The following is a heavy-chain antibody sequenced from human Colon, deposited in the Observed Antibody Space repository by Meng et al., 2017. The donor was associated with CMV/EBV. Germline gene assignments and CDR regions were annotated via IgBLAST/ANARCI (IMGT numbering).Heavy chain of an antibody. V-gene: IGHV5-51*01. CDR3: QRQDYYASGSYSPVDF. D-gene: IGHD3-10*01. CDR2: IYPGDSDT. Sequence: GYAFLNDWIAWVRQMPGKGLEWVGVIYPGDSDTRYNPSFQDQVTLSADKSTSTAYLQWRSLEASDTAMYYCQRQDYYASGSYSPVDFWGQGTLVTVSS. CDR1: GYAFLNDW. J-gene: IGHJ4*02.